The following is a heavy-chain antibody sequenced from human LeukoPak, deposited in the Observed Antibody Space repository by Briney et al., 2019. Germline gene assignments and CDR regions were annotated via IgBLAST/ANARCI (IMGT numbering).Heavy chain of an antibody. CDR2: VHLDGRT. V-gene: IGHV4-4*02. CDR3: AREGGFYRPLDY. Sequence: SETLSLTCGVSGGSVTRTNWWTWVRQPPGKGLEWIGEVHLDGRTNYNPSLKSRLTMSVDLSENHISLKLTSVTAADTAVYYCAREGGFYRPLDYSGQGTLVTVSS. CDR1: GGSVTRTNW. D-gene: IGHD3-3*01. J-gene: IGHJ4*02.